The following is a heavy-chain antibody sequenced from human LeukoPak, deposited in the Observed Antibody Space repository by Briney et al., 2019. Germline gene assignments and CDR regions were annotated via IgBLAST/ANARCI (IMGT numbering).Heavy chain of an antibody. CDR3: ARYYYDSSGLGDAFDI. CDR2: ISSSGSTI. CDR1: GFTFSSYE. J-gene: IGHJ3*02. V-gene: IGHV3-48*03. Sequence: PGGSLRLSCAASGFTFSSYEMNWVRQAPGKGLGWVSYISSSGSTINYADSVKGRFTISRDNAKNSLYLQMNSLRAEDTAVYYCARYYYDSSGLGDAFDIWGQGTMVTVSS. D-gene: IGHD3-22*01.